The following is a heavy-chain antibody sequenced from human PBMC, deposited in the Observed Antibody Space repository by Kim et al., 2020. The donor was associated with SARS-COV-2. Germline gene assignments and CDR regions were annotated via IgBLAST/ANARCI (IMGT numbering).Heavy chain of an antibody. D-gene: IGHD3-10*01. CDR1: GFTFGDYA. Sequence: GGSLRLSCTASGFTFGDYAMSWFRQAPGKGLEWVGFIRSKAYGGTTEYAASVKGRFTISRDDSKSIAYLQMNSLKTEDTAVYYCTRFSLKIELLWFGELLYFSAFDIWGQGTMVTVSS. V-gene: IGHV3-49*03. CDR2: IRSKAYGGTT. J-gene: IGHJ3*02. CDR3: TRFSLKIELLWFGELLYFSAFDI.